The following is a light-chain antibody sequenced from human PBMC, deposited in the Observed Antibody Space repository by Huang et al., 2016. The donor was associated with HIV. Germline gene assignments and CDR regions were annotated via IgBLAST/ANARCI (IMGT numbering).Light chain of an antibody. CDR2: AAS. V-gene: IGKV1-NL1*01. CDR3: QQYYNTTLS. Sequence: DIQMTQSPSSLSASVGDRVTITCRASRGISNSLALYQQQPGKAPKLLLYAASRLQGGVPSRFSGSGSRTDYTLPISSLQPEDSATYYCQQYYNTTLSFVGGTKVEIK. J-gene: IGKJ4*01. CDR1: RGISNS.